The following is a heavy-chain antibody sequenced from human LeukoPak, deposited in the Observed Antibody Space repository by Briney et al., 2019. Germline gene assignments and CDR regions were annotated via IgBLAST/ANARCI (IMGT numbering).Heavy chain of an antibody. Sequence: SVKVSCKASGGTFSSYAISWVRQAPGQGLEWMGGIIPIFGTANYAQKFQGRVTITADESTSTAYMELSSLRFEDTAVYYCARAKWELQYYYYGMDVWGQGTTVTVSS. CDR1: GGTFSSYA. D-gene: IGHD1-26*01. CDR3: ARAKWELQYYYYGMDV. J-gene: IGHJ6*02. V-gene: IGHV1-69*13. CDR2: IIPIFGTA.